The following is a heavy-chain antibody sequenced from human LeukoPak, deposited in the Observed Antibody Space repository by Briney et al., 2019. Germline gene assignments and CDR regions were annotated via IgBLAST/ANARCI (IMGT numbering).Heavy chain of an antibody. Sequence: PGGSLRLSCVASGFSFSRYTMNWVRQAPGKGLEWVSSISFSSADIYYADSMKGRFTITRDNAKNSLYLQMNSLRAEDTAVYYCARDKQWLVSGYFDYWGQGTLVTVSS. D-gene: IGHD6-19*01. V-gene: IGHV3-21*01. CDR1: GFSFSRYT. CDR2: ISFSSADI. CDR3: ARDKQWLVSGYFDY. J-gene: IGHJ4*02.